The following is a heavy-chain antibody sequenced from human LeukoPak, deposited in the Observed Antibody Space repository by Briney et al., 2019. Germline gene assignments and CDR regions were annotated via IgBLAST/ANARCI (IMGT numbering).Heavy chain of an antibody. D-gene: IGHD6-13*01. CDR3: ARVLSSRVYLDY. V-gene: IGHV4-59*01. J-gene: IGHJ4*02. CDR1: GGSISSYY. CDR2: IYYSGST. Sequence: PSETLSLTCTVSGGSISSYYWSWIRQPPGKGLEWIGYIYYSGSTNYNPSLKSRVTILVDTSKNQFSLKLSSVTAADTAVYYCARVLSSRVYLDYWGQGTLVTVSS.